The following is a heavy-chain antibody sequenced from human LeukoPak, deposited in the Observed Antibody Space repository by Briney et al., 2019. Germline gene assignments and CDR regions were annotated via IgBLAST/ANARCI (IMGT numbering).Heavy chain of an antibody. D-gene: IGHD1-1*01. Sequence: GGSLRLSCAVSGFTFSSYWMHWVRQAPGKGLVWVSRINNAGTSTSYADSVKGRFTISRDNAENTLFLQMNSLRAEDTAVYYCAREWGTAMDVRGQGTTVTVSS. CDR2: INNAGTST. V-gene: IGHV3-74*01. J-gene: IGHJ6*02. CDR1: GFTFSSYW. CDR3: AREWGTAMDV.